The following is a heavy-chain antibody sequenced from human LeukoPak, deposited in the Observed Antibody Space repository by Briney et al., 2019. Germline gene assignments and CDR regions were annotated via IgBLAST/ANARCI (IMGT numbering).Heavy chain of an antibody. CDR3: ASNPADVYGGLPEIDYFDY. D-gene: IGHD4-23*01. J-gene: IGHJ4*02. Sequence: GASVKVSCKASGYTFTSYYMHWVRQAPGQGLEWMGMINPSGGSTSYAQKFQGRVTITADESTSTAYMELSSLRSEDTAVYYCASNPADVYGGLPEIDYFDYWGQGTLVTVSS. CDR2: INPSGGST. CDR1: GYTFTSYY. V-gene: IGHV1-46*01.